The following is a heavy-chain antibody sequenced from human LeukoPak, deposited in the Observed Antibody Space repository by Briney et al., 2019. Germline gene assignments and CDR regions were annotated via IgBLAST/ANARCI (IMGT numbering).Heavy chain of an antibody. J-gene: IGHJ4*02. CDR1: GYTFTSYG. CDR2: ISAYNGNT. CDR3: ARNHYYDSSGQPYYFDY. D-gene: IGHD3-22*01. Sequence: ASVKVSCKASGYTFTSYGISWVRQAPGQGLEWMGWISAYNGNTNYAQKLQGRVTMTTDTSTSTAYMGLRSLRSDDTAVYYCARNHYYDSSGQPYYFDYWGQGTLVTVSS. V-gene: IGHV1-18*01.